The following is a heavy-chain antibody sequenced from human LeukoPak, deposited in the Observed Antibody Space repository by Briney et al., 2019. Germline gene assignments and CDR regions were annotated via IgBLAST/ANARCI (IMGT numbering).Heavy chain of an antibody. J-gene: IGHJ2*01. Sequence: ASVKVSCKASGYTFTSYAMNWVRQAPGQGLEWMGWINTNTGNPTYAQGFTGRFVFSLDTSVSTAYLQISSLKAEDTAVYYCARFARDVLLFYFERWGRGALVTVAS. CDR3: ARFARDVLLFYFER. CDR2: INTNTGNP. D-gene: IGHD3-16*01. CDR1: GYTFTSYA. V-gene: IGHV7-4-1*02.